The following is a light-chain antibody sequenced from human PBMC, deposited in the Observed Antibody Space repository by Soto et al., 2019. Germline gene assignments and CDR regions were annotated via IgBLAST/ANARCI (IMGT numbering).Light chain of an antibody. J-gene: IGLJ2*01. CDR3: RSYPSSSTVV. CDR2: DVS. CDR1: SSDVGGYHY. Sequence: QSALTQPSSVSGSPGQSITISCTGTSSDVGGYHYVSWYQQHPGKAPKLMIYDVSNRPSGVSNRFSGSKSGNTASLTISGLQAEDEADYYCRSYPSSSTVVFGGGTKVTVL. V-gene: IGLV2-14*01.